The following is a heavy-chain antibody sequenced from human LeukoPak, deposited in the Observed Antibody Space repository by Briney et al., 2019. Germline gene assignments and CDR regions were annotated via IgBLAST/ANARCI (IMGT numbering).Heavy chain of an antibody. V-gene: IGHV3-21*01. J-gene: IGHJ2*01. CDR3: ARDRRAEMATIKDWYFDL. CDR1: GFSFSSYS. CDR2: ISSSSSYI. D-gene: IGHD5-24*01. Sequence: GGSLRLSCAASGFSFSSYSMNWVRQAPGKGLEWVSSISSSSSYIYYADSVKGRFTISRDNAKNSLYLQMNSLRAEDTAVYYCARDRRAEMATIKDWYFDLWGRGTLVTVSS.